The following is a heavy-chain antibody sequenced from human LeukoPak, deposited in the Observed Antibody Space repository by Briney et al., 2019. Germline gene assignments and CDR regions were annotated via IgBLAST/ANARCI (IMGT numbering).Heavy chain of an antibody. V-gene: IGHV3-7*04. CDR2: IKEDGSEK. Sequence: GGSLRLSCAASGFTFSTYWMTWVRQAPGKGLEWLAKIKEDGSEKYYVDSAKGRCTISRDNAKNSLYLQMNSLRAEDTAVYYCARGGSLYFDQWGQGTLVTVSS. CDR3: ARGGSLYFDQ. CDR1: GFTFSTYW. J-gene: IGHJ4*02. D-gene: IGHD3-16*01.